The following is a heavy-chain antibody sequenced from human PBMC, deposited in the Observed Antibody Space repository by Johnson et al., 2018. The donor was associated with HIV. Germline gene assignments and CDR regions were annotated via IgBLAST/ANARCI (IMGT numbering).Heavy chain of an antibody. D-gene: IGHD1-14*01. CDR2: ISYDGSEK. V-gene: IGHV3-30*04. CDR1: GFTFSSYA. Sequence: VQLVESGGGVVQPGRSLRLSCAASGFTFSSYAMHWVRQAPGKGLEWVAVISYDGSEKYYADSVKGRFTISRDSSKNTLYLQMNSLKTEDTAVYYCTTEKHAPRAFDIWGQWTMVAVSS. J-gene: IGHJ3*02. CDR3: TTEKHAPRAFDI.